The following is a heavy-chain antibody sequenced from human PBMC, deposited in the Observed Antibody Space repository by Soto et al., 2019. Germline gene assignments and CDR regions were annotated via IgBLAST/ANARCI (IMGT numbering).Heavy chain of an antibody. Sequence: PGGSLRLSCAASGFAFSTYAMTWVRRAPGKGLEWVSIISGNGDTTYYADSVKGRFTISRDNSKNTLYLQMNSLRAEDTAVYYCAGFGEANDYYYGMDVWGQGTTVTVSS. D-gene: IGHD3-10*01. V-gene: IGHV3-23*01. CDR2: ISGNGDTT. CDR1: GFAFSTYA. CDR3: AGFGEANDYYYGMDV. J-gene: IGHJ6*02.